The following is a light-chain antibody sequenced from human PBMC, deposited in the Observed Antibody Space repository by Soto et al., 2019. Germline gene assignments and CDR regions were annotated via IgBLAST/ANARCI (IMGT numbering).Light chain of an antibody. CDR2: AAS. Sequence: DIQMTQSPSSLSAVVGDRVIITCRASQGISSYLAWYQQNPGKAPKLLIYAASTLQSGVPSRFSGSGSGTEFTLTISSLQPEDFATYYCQQLRSYPQTFGQGTKVDIK. J-gene: IGKJ1*01. CDR1: QGISSY. CDR3: QQLRSYPQT. V-gene: IGKV1-9*01.